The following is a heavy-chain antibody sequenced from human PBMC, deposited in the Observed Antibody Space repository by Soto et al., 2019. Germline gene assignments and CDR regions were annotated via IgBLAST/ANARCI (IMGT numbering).Heavy chain of an antibody. CDR2: IYYSGST. J-gene: IGHJ5*02. CDR1: GGSISSGDYY. D-gene: IGHD5-18*01. V-gene: IGHV4-30-4*01. Sequence: QVQLQESGPGLVKPSQTLSLTCTVSGGSISSGDYYWSWIRQPPGKDLEWIGYIYYSGSTYYNPSLQSRITISVDTSKNQFSLKLSSVTAADTAVSYCASLKLGYSTFDPWGQGTLVTVSS. CDR3: ASLKLGYSTFDP.